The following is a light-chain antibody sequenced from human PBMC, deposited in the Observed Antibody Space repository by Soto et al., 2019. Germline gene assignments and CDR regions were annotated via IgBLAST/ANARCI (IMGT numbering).Light chain of an antibody. CDR3: QQYYSTLPIT. CDR2: WAS. V-gene: IGKV4-1*01. Sequence: DIVMTQSPDSLAVSLGERATINCKSSQNILYSSNNKNYLAWYQQKPGQPPKLLIYWASTRDSGVPDRFSGSGSVTDFTLTISSLQAEDVAVYYCQQYYSTLPITFGQGTRLEIK. J-gene: IGKJ5*01. CDR1: QNILYSSNNKNY.